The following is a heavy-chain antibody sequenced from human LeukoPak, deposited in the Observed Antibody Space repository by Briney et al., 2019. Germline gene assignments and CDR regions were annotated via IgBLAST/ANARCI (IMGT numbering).Heavy chain of an antibody. V-gene: IGHV3-48*03. CDR3: AREGAPSGSFNYYYYYMDV. J-gene: IGHJ6*03. CDR1: GFTFSSYE. D-gene: IGHD3-10*01. Sequence: PGGSLSLSCAASGFTFSSYEMIGVREARGKGLECVSYISGSGSTIYCADSVQGRFTISRDNAKNSLYVQMNSLRAEDTAVYYCAREGAPSGSFNYYYYYMDVWGKGTTVTVSS. CDR2: ISGSGSTI.